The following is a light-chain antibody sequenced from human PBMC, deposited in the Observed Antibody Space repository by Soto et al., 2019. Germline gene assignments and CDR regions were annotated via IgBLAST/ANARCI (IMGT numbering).Light chain of an antibody. CDR3: QQYNTYST. V-gene: IGKV1-5*03. J-gene: IGKJ1*01. CDR1: QSISSW. Sequence: DIPMTQSPSTLSASVGDRVTITCRASQSISSWLAWYQQKPGKAPKLLIYKASSLESGVPSRFSGSGSGTEFTLSISSLQAYDFANYYCQQYNTYSTFGQGTKVDIK. CDR2: KAS.